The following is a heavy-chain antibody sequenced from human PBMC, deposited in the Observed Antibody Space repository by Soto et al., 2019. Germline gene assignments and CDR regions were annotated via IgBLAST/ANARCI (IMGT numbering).Heavy chain of an antibody. D-gene: IGHD4-4*01. CDR1: GGTFSSYA. J-gene: IGHJ4*02. CDR3: ARGTGWMATVIFDY. V-gene: IGHV1-69*01. Sequence: QVQLVQSGAEVKKPGSSVKVSCKASGGTFSSYAISWVRQAPGQGLEWMGGIIPIFGTANYAQKFQGRVTITADESTSTAYMELSSLRSDDTAVYYCARGTGWMATVIFDYWGQGTLVTVSS. CDR2: IIPIFGTA.